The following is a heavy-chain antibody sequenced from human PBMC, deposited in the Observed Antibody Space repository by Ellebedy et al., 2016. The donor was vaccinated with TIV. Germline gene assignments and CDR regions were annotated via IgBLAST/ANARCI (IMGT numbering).Heavy chain of an antibody. V-gene: IGHV3-15*07. J-gene: IGHJ4*02. Sequence: GESLKLSCATSGFTFNYAWMNWVRQAPGKGLEWVARIRSKAEGGTTEYAEPVKRRFTIARDDSKNTLYLQKNSLKTEDTAIYYLYEDPPEAGTSGDSWGQGTLVTVSS. D-gene: IGHD6-19*01. CDR2: IRSKAEGGTT. CDR1: GFTFNYAW. CDR3: YEDPPEAGTSGDS.